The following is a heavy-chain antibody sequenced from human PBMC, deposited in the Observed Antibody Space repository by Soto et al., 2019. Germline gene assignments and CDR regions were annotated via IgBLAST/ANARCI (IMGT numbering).Heavy chain of an antibody. D-gene: IGHD3-10*01. Sequence: QVQLVESGGGVVQPGRSLRLSCAASGFTFSNYVMHWVRQAPGKGLEWVAVISYDGSNKYYADSVKGRFTISRDNSKNTLYLQMNSLRAEDTAVYYCARDGLGSYYGSGYYYGMDVWGQGTTVTVSS. CDR2: ISYDGSNK. V-gene: IGHV3-30*03. J-gene: IGHJ6*02. CDR1: GFTFSNYV. CDR3: ARDGLGSYYGSGYYYGMDV.